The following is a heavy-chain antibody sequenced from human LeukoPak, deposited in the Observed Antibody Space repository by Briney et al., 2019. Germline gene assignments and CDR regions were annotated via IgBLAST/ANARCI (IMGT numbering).Heavy chain of an antibody. Sequence: GGSLRLSCAASGFTFSNSAMNWVRQVPGKGLEWASSIDYDSSHIYYAASVRGRFTISRDNARNSVYLQMNSLRVEDTAVYYCARDPLRYLRVGHYDYWGQGTLVAVSS. CDR2: IDYDSSHI. J-gene: IGHJ4*02. D-gene: IGHD3-9*01. CDR1: GFTFSNSA. CDR3: ARDPLRYLRVGHYDY. V-gene: IGHV3-21*01.